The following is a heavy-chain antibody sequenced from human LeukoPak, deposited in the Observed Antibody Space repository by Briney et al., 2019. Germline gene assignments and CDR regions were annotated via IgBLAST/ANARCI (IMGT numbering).Heavy chain of an antibody. D-gene: IGHD3-10*01. Sequence: ASVKVSCKASGYTFIGYYMHWVRQAPGQGLEWMGWINTNTGNPTYAQGFTGRFVFSLDTSVSTAYLQISSLKAEDTAVYYCARVGVLLWFGELFSFDYWGQGTLVTVSS. CDR2: INTNTGNP. J-gene: IGHJ4*02. V-gene: IGHV7-4-1*02. CDR1: GYTFIGYY. CDR3: ARVGVLLWFGELFSFDY.